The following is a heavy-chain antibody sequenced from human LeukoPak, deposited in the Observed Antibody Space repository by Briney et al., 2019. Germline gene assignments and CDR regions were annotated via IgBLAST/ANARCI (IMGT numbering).Heavy chain of an antibody. J-gene: IGHJ4*02. D-gene: IGHD3-9*01. CDR2: ISGSGGST. CDR1: GFTFSSYA. CDR3: AKGGILTGYYDGFDY. V-gene: IGHV3-23*01. Sequence: GGSLRLSCAASGFTFSSYAMSWVRQAPGKGLEWVSAISGSGGSTYYADSVKGRFTISRDNSKTTLYLQMNSLRAEDTAVYYCAKGGILTGYYDGFDYWGQGTLVTVSS.